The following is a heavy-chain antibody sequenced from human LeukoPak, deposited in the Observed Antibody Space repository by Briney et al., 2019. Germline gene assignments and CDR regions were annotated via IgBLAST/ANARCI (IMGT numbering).Heavy chain of an antibody. Sequence: ASVKVSCKASGYTFTGYYMHWVRQSPGQGLEWMGWINPNSGGTNYAQKFQGRVTMTRDTSISTAYMELSRLRSDDTAVYYRARAAYRWNYDYWGQGTLVTVSS. CDR2: INPNSGGT. CDR3: ARAAYRWNYDY. V-gene: IGHV1-2*02. J-gene: IGHJ4*02. D-gene: IGHD1-7*01. CDR1: GYTFTGYY.